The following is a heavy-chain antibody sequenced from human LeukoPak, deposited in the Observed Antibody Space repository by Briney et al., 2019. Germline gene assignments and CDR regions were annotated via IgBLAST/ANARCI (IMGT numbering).Heavy chain of an antibody. V-gene: IGHV4-39*01. CDR1: GGSISSSSYY. CDR2: IYYSGST. Sequence: SSETLSLTCTVSGGSISSSSYYWGWIRQPPGKGLEWIGSIYYSGSTYYNPSLKSRVTISVDTSKNQFSLKLSSVTAADTAVYYCARLEQEIAARPRTRVNWFDPWGQGTLVTVSS. J-gene: IGHJ5*02. D-gene: IGHD6-6*01. CDR3: ARLEQEIAARPRTRVNWFDP.